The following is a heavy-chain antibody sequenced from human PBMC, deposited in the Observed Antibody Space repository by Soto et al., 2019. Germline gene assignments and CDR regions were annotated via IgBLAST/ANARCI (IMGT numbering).Heavy chain of an antibody. CDR2: IYYSGST. V-gene: IGHV4-59*08. CDR1: GHSISSYY. CDR3: ARHVDTTMVAFDY. J-gene: IGHJ4*02. Sequence: SDTLSLTCTVSGHSISSYYLSLIRQPPGKGLEWIGYIYYSGSTYYNPSLKCRVTMSVDTSKNQFSLKLSSVTAADTAVYYCARHVDTTMVAFDYWGQGTLVT. D-gene: IGHD5-18*01.